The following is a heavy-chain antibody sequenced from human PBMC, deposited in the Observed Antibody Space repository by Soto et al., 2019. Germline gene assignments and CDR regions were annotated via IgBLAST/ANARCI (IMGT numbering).Heavy chain of an antibody. CDR1: GGTFSDFA. CDR3: ARDGIQLRLGKYSFNGMDV. V-gene: IGHV1-69*06. D-gene: IGHD3-16*01. Sequence: QVRLVQSGAEMRKPGSSLRVSCKASGGTFSDFAFSWVRQAPGQGLEWMGGIVPRFSSPNHAQKFGGRVTMSAARSTSTVYMEVSSLRFDDTAAYFCARDGIQLRLGKYSFNGMDVWGQGTTITVSS. CDR2: IVPRFSSP. J-gene: IGHJ6*02.